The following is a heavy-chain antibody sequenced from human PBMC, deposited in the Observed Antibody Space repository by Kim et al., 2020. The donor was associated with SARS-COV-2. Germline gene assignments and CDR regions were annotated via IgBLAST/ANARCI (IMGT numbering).Heavy chain of an antibody. CDR3: ARGRAWHLN. J-gene: IGHJ4*02. CDR1: GVSITNKH. Sequence: SETLSLTCTVSGVSITNKHWSWIRQPPGKGLECIGYIHDSGESDYSSPLGRRVTMSVDTSKSQVSLRLSSVTAADTAVYFCARGRAWHLNWGQGILVTVSS. CDR2: IHDSGES. V-gene: IGHV4-59*01.